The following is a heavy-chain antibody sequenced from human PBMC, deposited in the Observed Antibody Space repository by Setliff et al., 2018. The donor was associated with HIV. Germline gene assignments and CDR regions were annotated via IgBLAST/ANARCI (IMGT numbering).Heavy chain of an antibody. J-gene: IGHJ4*02. CDR1: GHSISSGYF. V-gene: IGHV4-38-2*01. CDR2: IYQSGNA. D-gene: IGHD6-13*01. Sequence: SETLSLTCAVSGHSISSGYFCGWIRQTPGKGLEWIDNIYQSGNAYYNPSLKSQVTISVDTSRNRFSLKLSSVTAADTAVYYCVTGYNSVWYSVFWGQGILVTVSS. CDR3: VTGYNSVWYSVF.